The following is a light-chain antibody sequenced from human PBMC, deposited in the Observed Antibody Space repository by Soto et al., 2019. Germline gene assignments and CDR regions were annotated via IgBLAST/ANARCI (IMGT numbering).Light chain of an antibody. Sequence: EIVMTQSPATLSVSPGERATLSCRASQSVSSNLAWYQQKPGQAPRLLIYDASTRATGIPARFSGSGSGTEFTLTISSLQSEDFAVXYCQXYNNWPPITFGQGTRLEIK. CDR2: DAS. V-gene: IGKV3-15*01. CDR3: QXYNNWPPIT. CDR1: QSVSSN. J-gene: IGKJ5*01.